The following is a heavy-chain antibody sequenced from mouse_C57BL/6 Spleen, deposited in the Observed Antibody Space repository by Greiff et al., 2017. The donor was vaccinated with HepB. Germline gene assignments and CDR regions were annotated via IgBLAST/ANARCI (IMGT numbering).Heavy chain of an antibody. Sequence: EVQLQQSGPELVKPGASVKIPCKASGYTFTDYNMDWVKQSHGKSLEWIGDINPNNGGTIYNQKFKGKATLTVDKSSSTAYMELRSLTSEDTAVYYCARPPYGSSYVWYFDVWGTGTTVTVSS. CDR1: GYTFTDYN. V-gene: IGHV1-18*01. D-gene: IGHD1-1*01. CDR3: ARPPYGSSYVWYFDV. CDR2: INPNNGGT. J-gene: IGHJ1*03.